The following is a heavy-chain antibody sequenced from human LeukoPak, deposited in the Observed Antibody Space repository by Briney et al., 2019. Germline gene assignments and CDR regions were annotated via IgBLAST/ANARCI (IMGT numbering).Heavy chain of an antibody. Sequence: GGSLRLSCVASGFTFSSYWMHWVRQAPGKGLVWVSRTNSDGSTTTYADSVRGRFTISRDNAKHTLYLQMNSLRAEDTAVYYCERGGFDTIGFDYWGQGTLVTVSS. CDR1: GFTFSSYW. CDR3: ERGGFDTIGFDY. V-gene: IGHV3-74*01. D-gene: IGHD3-10*01. CDR2: TNSDGSTT. J-gene: IGHJ4*02.